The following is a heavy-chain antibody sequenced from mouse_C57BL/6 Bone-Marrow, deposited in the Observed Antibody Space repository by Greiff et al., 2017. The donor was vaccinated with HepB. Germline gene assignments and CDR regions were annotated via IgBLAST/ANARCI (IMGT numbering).Heavy chain of an antibody. CDR3: ARQGYYDGRGGYFDV. CDR2: ISNGGGST. D-gene: IGHD1-1*01. CDR1: GFTFSDYY. Sequence: EVKVVESGGGLVQPGGSLKLSCAASGFTFSDYYMYWVRQTPEKRLEWVAYISNGGGSTYYPDTVKGRFTISRDNAKNTLYLQMSRLKSEDTAMYYCARQGYYDGRGGYFDVWGTGTTVTVSS. J-gene: IGHJ1*03. V-gene: IGHV5-12*01.